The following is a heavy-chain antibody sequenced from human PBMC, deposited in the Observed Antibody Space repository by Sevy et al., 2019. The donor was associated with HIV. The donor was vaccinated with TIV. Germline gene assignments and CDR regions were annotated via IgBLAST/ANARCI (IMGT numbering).Heavy chain of an antibody. V-gene: IGHV3-49*03. CDR1: GFTFDDYA. CDR3: SRGLATADTPEYYFDY. D-gene: IGHD5-12*01. CDR2: ITRNSYEAYGGTT. J-gene: IGHJ4*02. Sequence: GGSLRLSCTTSGFTFDDYAMSWFRQAPGKGLEWVAFITRNSYEAYGGTTEYAASGKGRFIISRDDSKGIAYLQMNSLKTEDTAVYYCSRGLATADTPEYYFDYWGQGNLVTVSS.